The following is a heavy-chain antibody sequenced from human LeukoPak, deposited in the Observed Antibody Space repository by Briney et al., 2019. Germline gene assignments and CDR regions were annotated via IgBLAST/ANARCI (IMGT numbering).Heavy chain of an antibody. CDR1: GFTFSSYG. CDR3: ARDWRSVVRGRVTQGGGFDI. CDR2: IWYDGSNK. J-gene: IGHJ3*02. V-gene: IGHV3-33*01. Sequence: GGSLRLACAASGFTFSSYGMHWVRQAPGKGLEWVALIWYDGSNKYYADSVKGRFTISRDNSKNTLYLQMNSLRAEDTAVFYCARDWRSVVRGRVTQGGGFDIWGQGTKVTVSS. D-gene: IGHD3-10*01.